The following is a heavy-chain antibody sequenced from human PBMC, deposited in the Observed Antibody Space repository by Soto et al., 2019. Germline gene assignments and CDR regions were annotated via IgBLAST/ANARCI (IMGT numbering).Heavy chain of an antibody. D-gene: IGHD3-22*01. CDR3: ARGLSYYYDSSGYYYAFDY. V-gene: IGHV4-4*02. CDR2: IYHSGST. CDR1: GGSISSSNW. J-gene: IGHJ4*02. Sequence: QVQLQESGPGLVKPSGTLSLTCAVSGGSISSSNWWSWVRQPPGKGLEWIGEIYHSGSTNYNPSLKSRVTISVDKSKIQFSLKLSSVTAADTAVYYCARGLSYYYDSSGYYYAFDYWGQGTLVTVSS.